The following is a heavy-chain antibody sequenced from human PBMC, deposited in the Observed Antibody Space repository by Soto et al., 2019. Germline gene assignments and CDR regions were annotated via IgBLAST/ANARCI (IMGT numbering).Heavy chain of an antibody. Sequence: QVQLQQWGSGLLQPSETLSLTCAVYGGSFSGYYWSWIRQPPGKGLEWIGEINHSGSTNYNPSLKSRVTISVDTYKNQFSLKLRSVTDADTAVYYCARCRQSSRWSRWLPIWGQGKLVTGSS. J-gene: IGHJ3*02. CDR1: GGSFSGYY. CDR3: ARCRQSSRWSRWLPI. D-gene: IGHD6-13*01. V-gene: IGHV4-34*01. CDR2: INHSGST.